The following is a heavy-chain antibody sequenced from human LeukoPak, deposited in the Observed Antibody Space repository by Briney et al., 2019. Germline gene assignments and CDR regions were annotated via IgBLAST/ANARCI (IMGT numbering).Heavy chain of an antibody. D-gene: IGHD3-3*01. J-gene: IGHJ6*03. CDR2: IYSGGST. CDR1: GFTFSDYY. Sequence: GGSLRLSCAAPGFTFSDYYMSWIRQAPGKGLEWVSVIYSGGSTYYADSVKGRFTISRDNSKNTLYLQMNSLRAEDTAVYYCARDSGAYYDFWSGYYNNYYYYYMDVWGKGTTVTVSS. CDR3: ARDSGAYYDFWSGYYNNYYYYYMDV. V-gene: IGHV3-66*02.